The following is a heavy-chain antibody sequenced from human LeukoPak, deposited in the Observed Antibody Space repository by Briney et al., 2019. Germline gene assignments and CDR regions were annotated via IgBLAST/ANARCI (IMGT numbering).Heavy chain of an antibody. CDR1: GGTFSSYA. CDR2: INPSGGST. Sequence: ASVKVSCKASGGTFSSYAISWVRQAPGQGLEWMGIINPSGGSTSYAQKFQGRVTMTRDTSTSTVYMELSSLRSEDTAVYYCATVAGDQYTYDYWGQGTLVTVSS. CDR3: ATVAGDQYTYDY. J-gene: IGHJ4*02. V-gene: IGHV1-46*01. D-gene: IGHD2-2*02.